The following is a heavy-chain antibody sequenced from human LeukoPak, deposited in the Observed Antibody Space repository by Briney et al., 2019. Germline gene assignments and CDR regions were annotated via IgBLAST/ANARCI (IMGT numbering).Heavy chain of an antibody. J-gene: IGHJ3*02. CDR3: ARDGRAFDI. V-gene: IGHV4-34*01. D-gene: IGHD1-26*01. CDR2: INHSGST. Sequence: KTSETLSLTCAVYGGSFSGYYWSWIRQPPGKGLEWIGEINHSGSTNYNPSLKSRVTISVDTSKNQFSLKLSSVTAADTAVYYCARDGRAFDIWGQGTMVTVSS. CDR1: GGSFSGYY.